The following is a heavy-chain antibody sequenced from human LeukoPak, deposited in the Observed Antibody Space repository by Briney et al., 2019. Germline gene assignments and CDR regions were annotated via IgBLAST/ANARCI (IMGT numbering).Heavy chain of an antibody. J-gene: IGHJ4*02. D-gene: IGHD3-10*01. CDR1: GGSFSGYY. Sequence: SETLSLTCAVYGGSFSGYYWSWIRQPPGKGLEWIGEINHGGSTNYNPSLKSRVTISVDTSKNRFSLKLSSVTAADTAVYYCARDQSYGSGSYLGGQTDYWGQGTLVTVSS. V-gene: IGHV4-34*01. CDR3: ARDQSYGSGSYLGGQTDY. CDR2: INHGGST.